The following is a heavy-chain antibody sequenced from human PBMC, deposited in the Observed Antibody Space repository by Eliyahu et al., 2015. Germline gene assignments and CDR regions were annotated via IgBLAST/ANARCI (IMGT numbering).Heavy chain of an antibody. D-gene: IGHD3-16*02. Sequence: EVQLVESGGGLIQPGGSLRLSCAAXGFTVXSNXXSWXRQAPGKGLEXVSVIYSGGSTYXADSVKGRFTISRDNSKNTLYLQMNSLRAEDTAVYYCARDGSLERNYYMDVWGKGTTVTVSS. J-gene: IGHJ6*03. CDR3: ARDGSLERNYYMDV. CDR1: GFTVXSNX. CDR2: IYSGGST. V-gene: IGHV3-53*01.